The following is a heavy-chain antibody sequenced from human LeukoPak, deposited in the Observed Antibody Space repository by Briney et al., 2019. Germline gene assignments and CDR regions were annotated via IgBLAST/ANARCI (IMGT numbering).Heavy chain of an antibody. J-gene: IGHJ4*02. D-gene: IGHD2-15*01. Sequence: SGGSLRLSCAASGFTFSTYWMSWVRQAPGKGLEWVANINQDGGENYYVDSVKGRSTISRDNAKNSLYLQMNSLRAEDTAVYYCARYCSGGSCFDYWGQGTLVTVSS. CDR2: INQDGGEN. V-gene: IGHV3-7*03. CDR1: GFTFSTYW. CDR3: ARYCSGGSCFDY.